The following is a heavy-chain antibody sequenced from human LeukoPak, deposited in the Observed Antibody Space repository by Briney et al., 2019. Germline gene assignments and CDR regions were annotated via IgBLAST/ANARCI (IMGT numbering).Heavy chain of an antibody. CDR3: ARANYYDTSGYSRGAFDI. CDR1: GGSISSSSYY. V-gene: IGHV4-39*07. J-gene: IGHJ3*02. D-gene: IGHD3-22*01. Sequence: SETLSLTCTVSGGSISSSSYYWGWIRQPPGKGLEWIGSIYYSGSTYYNPSLKSRFTISVDTSKNQFSLNLRSVTAADTAVYYCARANYYDTSGYSRGAFDIWGQGTMVTVSS. CDR2: IYYSGST.